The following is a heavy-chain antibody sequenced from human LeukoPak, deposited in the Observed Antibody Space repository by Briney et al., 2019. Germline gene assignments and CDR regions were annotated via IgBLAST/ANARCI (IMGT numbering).Heavy chain of an antibody. Sequence: GGSLRLSCAASGFTVSSNYMSWVRQAPGKGLEWVAVISYDGSNKYYADSVKGRFTISRDNSKNTLYLQMNSLREEDTAVYYCATNRKIYGSAGQYPDYWGQGIRVTASS. J-gene: IGHJ4*02. CDR3: ATNRKIYGSAGQYPDY. CDR2: ISYDGSNK. D-gene: IGHD2-15*01. V-gene: IGHV3-30*03. CDR1: GFTVSSNY.